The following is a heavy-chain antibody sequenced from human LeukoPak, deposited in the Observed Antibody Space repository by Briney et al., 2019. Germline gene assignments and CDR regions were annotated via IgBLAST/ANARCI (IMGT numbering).Heavy chain of an antibody. CDR3: AKGPAGELLWFRDLPPSVVTANLFDH. V-gene: IGHV3-30*04. Sequence: GGSLRLSCAASGFTFSSYAMHWVRQAPGKGLEWVAVISCDGSNKYYADSVKGRFTISRDNSKNTLYLQMNSLRAEDTSVYYCAKGPAGELLWFRDLPPSVVTANLFDHRGQGTLVNVSS. J-gene: IGHJ4*02. CDR1: GFTFSSYA. CDR2: ISCDGSNK. D-gene: IGHD3-10*01.